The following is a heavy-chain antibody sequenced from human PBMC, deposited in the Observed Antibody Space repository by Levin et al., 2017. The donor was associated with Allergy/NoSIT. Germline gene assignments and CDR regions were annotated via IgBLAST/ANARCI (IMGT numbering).Heavy chain of an antibody. CDR2: IKSKTDGGTT. CDR3: TTSTHYYYDSSGYYQYYYYYYGMDV. V-gene: IGHV3-15*01. Sequence: LSLTCAASGFTFSNAWMSWVRQAPGKGLEWVGRIKSKTDGGTTDYAAPVKGRFTISRDDSKNTLYLQMNSLKTEDTAVYYCTTSTHYYYDSSGYYQYYYYYYGMDVWGQGTTVTVSS. J-gene: IGHJ6*02. CDR1: GFTFSNAW. D-gene: IGHD3-22*01.